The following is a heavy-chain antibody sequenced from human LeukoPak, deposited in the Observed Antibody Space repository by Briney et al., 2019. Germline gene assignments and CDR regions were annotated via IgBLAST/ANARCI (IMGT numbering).Heavy chain of an antibody. D-gene: IGHD5-18*01. V-gene: IGHV4-34*01. CDR3: VRVDGSGYSPY. Sequence: SETLSLTCAVYGGSFSGYYWSWIRQPPGKGLEWIGEINHSGSTNYNPSLKSRVTMSADTSKNQFSLKVNSVTAADTALYFCVRVDGSGYSPYWGQGTLVTVSS. CDR1: GGSFSGYY. CDR2: INHSGST. J-gene: IGHJ4*02.